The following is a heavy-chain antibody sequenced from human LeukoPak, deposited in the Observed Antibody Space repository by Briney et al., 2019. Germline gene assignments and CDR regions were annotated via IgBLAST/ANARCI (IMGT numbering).Heavy chain of an antibody. CDR2: ISSSSSYI. CDR1: GLTFSSYS. D-gene: IGHD3-10*01. Sequence: GGSLRLSCAASGLTFSSYSMNWVRQAPGKGLEWVSSISSSSSYIYYADSVKGRFTISRDNAKNSLYLQMNSLRAEDTAVYYCARDGITMVRGVPDAFDIWGQGTMVTVSS. CDR3: ARDGITMVRGVPDAFDI. V-gene: IGHV3-21*01. J-gene: IGHJ3*02.